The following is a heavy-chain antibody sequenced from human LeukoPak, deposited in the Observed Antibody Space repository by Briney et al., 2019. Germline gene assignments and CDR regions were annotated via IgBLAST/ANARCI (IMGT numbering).Heavy chain of an antibody. Sequence: TLSLTCAASGGSISSGGYSWSWIRQPPGKGLEWIGYIYHSGSTYYNPSLKSRVTISVDRSKNQFSLKLSSVTAADTAVYYCATGITMIRAEYFQHWGQGTLVTVSS. CDR3: ATGITMIRAEYFQH. D-gene: IGHD3-10*01. CDR1: GGSISSGGYS. V-gene: IGHV4-30-2*01. J-gene: IGHJ1*01. CDR2: IYHSGST.